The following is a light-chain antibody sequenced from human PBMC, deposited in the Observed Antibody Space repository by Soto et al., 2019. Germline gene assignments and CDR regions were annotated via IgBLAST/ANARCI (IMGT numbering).Light chain of an antibody. CDR2: EDI. CDR3: QSYDSSLSAVV. Sequence: QLVLTQPPSVSGAPGQTVTISCTGSSSNIGARYEVHWYQQLPGTAPKLLIYEDIKRPSGVPDRFSGSKSGASASLAITGLLSEDEAEYYCQSYDSSLSAVVFGGGTKLTVL. V-gene: IGLV1-40*01. J-gene: IGLJ2*01. CDR1: SSNIGARYE.